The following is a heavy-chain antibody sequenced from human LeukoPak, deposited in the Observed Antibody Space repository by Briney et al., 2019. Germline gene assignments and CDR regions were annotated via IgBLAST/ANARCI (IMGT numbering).Heavy chain of an antibody. CDR1: GGSISSYY. V-gene: IGHV4-59*08. Sequence: SETLSLTCTVSGGSISSYYWSWIRQPPGKGLEWIGYISYSGSTKYNPSLKSRVTMSVDTSKNQFTLELSSVTAADTAVYYCARLVTMVRGVIKIFDYWGQGTLVTVSS. J-gene: IGHJ4*02. CDR3: ARLVTMVRGVIKIFDY. D-gene: IGHD3-10*01. CDR2: ISYSGST.